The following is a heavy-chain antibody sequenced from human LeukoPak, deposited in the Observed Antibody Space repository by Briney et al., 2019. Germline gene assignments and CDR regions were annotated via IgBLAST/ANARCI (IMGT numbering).Heavy chain of an antibody. V-gene: IGHV4-31*03. CDR2: IYYSGST. Sequence: TLSLTCTVSGGSISRGGYYWSWIRQHPGKGLEWIGYIYYSGSTYYNPSLKSRVTTSVDTSKNQCSLKLSSVTAADTAVYYCARASRPDNWNYQSLVDPWGQGTLVTVSS. CDR3: ARASRPDNWNYQSLVDP. CDR1: GGSISRGGYY. D-gene: IGHD1-7*01. J-gene: IGHJ5*02.